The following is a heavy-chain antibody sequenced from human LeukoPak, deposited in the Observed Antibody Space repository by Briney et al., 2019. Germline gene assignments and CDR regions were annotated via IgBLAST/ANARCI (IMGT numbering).Heavy chain of an antibody. J-gene: IGHJ6*02. V-gene: IGHV4-39*07. CDR1: GGSISSSSYY. CDR2: IYYSGST. Sequence: SETLSLTCTVSGGSISSSSYYWGWIRQPPGKGLEWIGSIYYSGSTNYNPSLKSRVTISVDTSKNQFSLKLSSVTAADTAVYYCATAHYDAYYGMDVWGQGTTVTVSS. D-gene: IGHD3-22*01. CDR3: ATAHYDAYYGMDV.